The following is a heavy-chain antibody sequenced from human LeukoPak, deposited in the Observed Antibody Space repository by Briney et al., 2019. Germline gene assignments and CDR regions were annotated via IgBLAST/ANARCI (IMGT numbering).Heavy chain of an antibody. Sequence: SVKVSCKASGGTFSSYAISWVRQAPGQGLEWMGRIIPILGIANYAQKFQGRVTITADKSTSTAYMELSSLRSEDTAVYYCARGTVCGSGGKCSGSWYYDYWGQGTLVTVSS. CDR3: ARGTVCGSGGKCSGSWYYDY. J-gene: IGHJ4*02. D-gene: IGHD6-13*01. V-gene: IGHV1-69*04. CDR1: GGTFSSYA. CDR2: IIPILGIA.